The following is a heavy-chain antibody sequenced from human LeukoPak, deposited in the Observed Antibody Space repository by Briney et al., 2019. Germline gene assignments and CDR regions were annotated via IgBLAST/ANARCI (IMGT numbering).Heavy chain of an antibody. Sequence: EASVKASCKASGYTVTGYYMEWVRQAPGQGLEWMGWINPNSGGTKYEQKFQGRVTMTRDTSISTAYMELSRLRSDDTAVYYCARDQRYCSGGSCYPDWFDPWGQGTLVTVSS. CDR1: GYTVTGYY. J-gene: IGHJ5*02. D-gene: IGHD2-15*01. CDR3: ARDQRYCSGGSCYPDWFDP. V-gene: IGHV1-2*02. CDR2: INPNSGGT.